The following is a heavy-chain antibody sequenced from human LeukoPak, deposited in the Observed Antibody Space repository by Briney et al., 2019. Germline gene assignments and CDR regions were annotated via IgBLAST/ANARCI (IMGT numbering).Heavy chain of an antibody. CDR1: GGSISTSSYY. D-gene: IGHD3-3*01. J-gene: IGHJ4*02. CDR2: ISGGS. Sequence: ETLSLTCTVSGGSISTSSYYWGWIRQPPGKGLEWVSAISGGSYYADSVKGRFTISRDNSKSTVYLQMNSLRAEDTALYYCAKGTSDFWSAYSSWGQGTLVIVSS. CDR3: AKGTSDFWSAYSS. V-gene: IGHV3-23*01.